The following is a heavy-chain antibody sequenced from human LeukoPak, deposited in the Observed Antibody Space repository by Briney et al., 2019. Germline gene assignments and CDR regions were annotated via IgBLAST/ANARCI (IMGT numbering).Heavy chain of an antibody. CDR2: ISSDSSYI. D-gene: IGHD3-22*01. J-gene: IGHJ4*02. Sequence: PGGSLRLSCAASGFTFKNYGMTWVRQAPGKGLEWVSSISSDSSYIYYAESLKGRFTISRDNAKNSLYLQMSSLRAEDTAVYYCARDAYYDSSGFFDYWGQGTLVTVSS. CDR3: ARDAYYDSSGFFDY. V-gene: IGHV3-21*01. CDR1: GFTFKNYG.